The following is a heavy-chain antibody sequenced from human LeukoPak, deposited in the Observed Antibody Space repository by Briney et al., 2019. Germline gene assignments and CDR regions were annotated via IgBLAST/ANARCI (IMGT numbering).Heavy chain of an antibody. V-gene: IGHV3-21*01. J-gene: IGHJ4*02. Sequence: GGSLRLSCAASGFTFSSYSMNWVRQAPGKGLEWVSSISSSSSYIYYADSVKGRFTIPRDNAKNSLYLQMNSLRAEDTAVYYCARDDAVAGLSFDYWGQGTLVTVSS. CDR2: ISSSSSYI. CDR3: ARDDAVAGLSFDY. D-gene: IGHD6-19*01. CDR1: GFTFSSYS.